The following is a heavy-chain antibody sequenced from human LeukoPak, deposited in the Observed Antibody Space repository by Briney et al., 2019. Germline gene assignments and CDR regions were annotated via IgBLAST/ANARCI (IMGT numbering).Heavy chain of an antibody. CDR1: GGSLNNNNYY. CDR2: MYNSGST. J-gene: IGHJ5*02. V-gene: IGHV4-31*03. Sequence: SQTLSLTCSVSGGSLNNNNYYWSWIRHRPGKGLEWIGYMYNSGSTHYNPSLQSRVTMSVDTSKSQFSLNLTSVTAADTAVYYCARDLPASLRLPIGSGWFDPWGQGILVTVSS. D-gene: IGHD3-3*01. CDR3: ARDLPASLRLPIGSGWFDP.